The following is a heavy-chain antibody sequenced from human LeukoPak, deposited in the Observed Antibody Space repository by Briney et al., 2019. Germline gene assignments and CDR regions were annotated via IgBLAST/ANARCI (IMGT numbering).Heavy chain of an antibody. V-gene: IGHV3-23*01. CDR1: GFTFCGFA. CDR3: AKMKGHPLPKYYMDV. Sequence: GGSLRLSCAASGFTFCGFAMSWVRRTPGKGLEWVSGISGTGDNTLYADSVKGRFTISRDNSKNTLYLEMNSLRAEDTAIYYCAKMKGHPLPKYYMDVWGQGTTVTVSS. D-gene: IGHD1-26*01. J-gene: IGHJ6*01. CDR2: ISGTGDNT.